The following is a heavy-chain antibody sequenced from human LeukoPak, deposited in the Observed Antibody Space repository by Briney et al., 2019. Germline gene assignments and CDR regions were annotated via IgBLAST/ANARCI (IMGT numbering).Heavy chain of an antibody. CDR3: GRDLT. J-gene: IGHJ5*02. CDR1: GFTFSTNH. V-gene: IGHV3-53*01. CDR2: IYSDANT. Sequence: GGSLILSCAASGFTFSTNHMTWVRQAPGKGPEWVSVIYSDANTHYADSVKGRFTISRDNSKNTLYLQMNNLRAEDTAVYYCGRDLTWGQGTLVTVSS.